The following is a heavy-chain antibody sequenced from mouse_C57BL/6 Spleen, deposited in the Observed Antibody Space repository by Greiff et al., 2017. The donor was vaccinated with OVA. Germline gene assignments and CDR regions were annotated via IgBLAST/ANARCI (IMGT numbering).Heavy chain of an antibody. CDR2: ISYDGSN. Sequence: EVQRVESGPGLVKPSQSLSLTCSVTGYSITSGYYWNWIRQFPGNKLEWMGYISYDGSNNYNPSLKNRISITRDTSKNQFFLKLNSVTTEDTATYYCARDVYAGAFDYWGQGTTLTVSS. V-gene: IGHV3-6*01. J-gene: IGHJ2*01. CDR1: GYSITSGYY. D-gene: IGHD2-3*01. CDR3: ARDVYAGAFDY.